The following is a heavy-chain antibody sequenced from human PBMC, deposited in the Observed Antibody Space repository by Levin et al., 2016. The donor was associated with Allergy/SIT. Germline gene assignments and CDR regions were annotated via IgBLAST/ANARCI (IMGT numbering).Heavy chain of an antibody. Sequence: ASVKVSCKASGYTFTGYYMHWVRQAPGQGLEWMGWINPNSGGTNYAQKFQGRVTMTRDTSISTAYMELSRLRSDDTAVYYCARGKGYDSSGYYPVLYFDYWGQGTLVTVSS. CDR3: ARGKGYDSSGYYPVLYFDY. D-gene: IGHD3-22*01. CDR2: INPNSGGT. V-gene: IGHV1-2*02. J-gene: IGHJ4*02. CDR1: GYTFTGYY.